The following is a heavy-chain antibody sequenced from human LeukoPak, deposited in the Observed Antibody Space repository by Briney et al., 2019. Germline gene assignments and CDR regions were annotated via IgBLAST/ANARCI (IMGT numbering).Heavy chain of an antibody. V-gene: IGHV1-69*06. CDR1: GGTFSSYG. CDR3: ARVQAAHEAFDI. J-gene: IGHJ3*02. CDR2: IIPIFDTA. Sequence: SVKVSCKASGGTFSSYGFIWVRQAPGQGLEWMGGIIPIFDTANYAQKFQGRVTITADKSTNTAYMELSSLRSEDTAVYYCARVQAAHEAFDIWGQGTMVTVSS.